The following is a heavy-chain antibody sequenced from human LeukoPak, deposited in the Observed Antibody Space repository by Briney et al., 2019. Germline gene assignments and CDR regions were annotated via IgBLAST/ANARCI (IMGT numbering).Heavy chain of an antibody. D-gene: IGHD4-23*01. J-gene: IGHJ5*02. CDR1: GGTFSSYA. Sequence: ASVKVSCKASGGTFSSYAISWVRQAPGQGLEWMGGIFPIFGTANYAQKFQGRVTITTDESTSTAYMELSSLRSEDTAVYYCAFRSVTKGGYWFDPWGQGALVTVSS. CDR2: IFPIFGTA. CDR3: AFRSVTKGGYWFDP. V-gene: IGHV1-69*05.